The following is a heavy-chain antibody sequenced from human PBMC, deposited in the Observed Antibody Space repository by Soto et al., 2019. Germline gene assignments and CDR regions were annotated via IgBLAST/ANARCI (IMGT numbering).Heavy chain of an antibody. CDR1: GFTFTSSA. D-gene: IGHD3-10*01. CDR3: AAVLTYYYGSGRYSGYGMDV. V-gene: IGHV1-58*01. J-gene: IGHJ6*02. CDR2: IVVDSGNT. Sequence: RASVKVSCKASGFTFTSSAVQWVRQARGQRLEWIGWIVVDSGNTKYAQKFQERVTITRDMSTSTAYMELSSLRSEDTAVYYCAAVLTYYYGSGRYSGYGMDVWGQGTTVTVSS.